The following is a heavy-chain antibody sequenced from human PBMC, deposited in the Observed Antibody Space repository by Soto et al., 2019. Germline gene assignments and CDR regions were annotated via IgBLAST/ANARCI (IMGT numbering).Heavy chain of an antibody. J-gene: IGHJ3*02. D-gene: IGHD6-13*01. CDR1: GGTFSSYA. Sequence: GASVKVSCKASGGTFSSYAISWVRQAPGQGLEWMGGIIPYFGTANYAQKFQGRVTMTTDASTSTAYMELRSLRSDDTAVYYCARGGELVMLQAFDIWGQGTMVTVSS. CDR2: IIPYFGTA. CDR3: ARGGELVMLQAFDI. V-gene: IGHV1-69*05.